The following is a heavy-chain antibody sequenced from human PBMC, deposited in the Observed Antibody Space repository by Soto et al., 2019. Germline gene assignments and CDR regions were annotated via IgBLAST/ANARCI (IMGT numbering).Heavy chain of an antibody. D-gene: IGHD3-10*01. J-gene: IGHJ4*02. CDR3: ARGVTMVRGVIHTPYFDY. CDR1: GGSISSGGYY. CDR2: IYYSGST. V-gene: IGHV4-31*03. Sequence: QVQLQESGPGLVKPSQTLSLTCTVSGGSISSGGYYWSWIRQHPGKGLEWIGYIYYSGSTYYNPPLESRVXXXVXXSKNQFSLKLSSVTAADTAVYYCARGVTMVRGVIHTPYFDYWGQGTLVTVSS.